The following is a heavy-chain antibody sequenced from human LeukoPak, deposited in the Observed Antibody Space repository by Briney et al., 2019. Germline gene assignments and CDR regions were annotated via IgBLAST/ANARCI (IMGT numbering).Heavy chain of an antibody. CDR2: IYYSGST. CDR1: GGSISSYY. Sequence: SETLSLTCTVSGGSISSYYWSWIRQPPGKGLEWIGYIYYSGSTNYYPSLKSRVTISVDTSKNQFSLKLSSVTAADTAVYYCARGGTTGSFDYWGQGTLVTVSS. V-gene: IGHV4-59*01. J-gene: IGHJ4*02. D-gene: IGHD3-16*01. CDR3: ARGGTTGSFDY.